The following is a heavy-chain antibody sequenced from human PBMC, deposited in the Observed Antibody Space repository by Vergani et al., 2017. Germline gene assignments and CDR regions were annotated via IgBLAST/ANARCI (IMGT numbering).Heavy chain of an antibody. D-gene: IGHD3-22*01. Sequence: EVQLVESGGGLVQPGGSLRLSCAASGFIFSHYWMSWVSQAPGKGLEWVANINQDGSEKYYVDSVKGRFTISRDNSKNTLSLQMNSLTAEDTAIYYCAGPQGTRAYYYGGFDYWGQGILVTVSS. CDR3: AGPQGTRAYYYGGFDY. CDR1: GFIFSHYW. J-gene: IGHJ4*02. CDR2: INQDGSEK. V-gene: IGHV3-7*03.